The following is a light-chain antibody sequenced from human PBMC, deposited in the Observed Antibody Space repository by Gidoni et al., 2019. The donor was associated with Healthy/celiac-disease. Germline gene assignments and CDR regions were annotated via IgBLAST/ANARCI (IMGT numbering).Light chain of an antibody. CDR3: QQRSTSPPT. CDR2: DSS. V-gene: IGKV3-11*01. J-gene: IGKJ1*01. Sequence: CRASQSVSSYLAWYQQKPGQAPRLLISDSSNRATGIPARFSGSGSGTDFTLTIISLEPEDFAFYYCQQRSTSPPTFGQGTKVELQ. CDR1: QSVSSY.